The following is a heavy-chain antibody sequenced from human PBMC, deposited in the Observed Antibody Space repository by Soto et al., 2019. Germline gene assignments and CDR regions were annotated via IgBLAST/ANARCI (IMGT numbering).Heavy chain of an antibody. CDR3: AINEMANLKYYFDY. D-gene: IGHD5-12*01. J-gene: IGHJ4*02. V-gene: IGHV1-18*01. CDR2: ISAYNGNT. Sequence: GPSVKVSCKASGYTFTSYGISWVRQAPGQGLEWMGWISAYNGNTNYAQKLQGRVTMTTDTSTSTAYMELRSLRSDDTAVYYCAINEMANLKYYFDYWGQGTLVTVSS. CDR1: GYTFTSYG.